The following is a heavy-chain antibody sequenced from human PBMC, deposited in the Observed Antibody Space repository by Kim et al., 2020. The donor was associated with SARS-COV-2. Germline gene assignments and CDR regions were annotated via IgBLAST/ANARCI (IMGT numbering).Heavy chain of an antibody. V-gene: IGHV3-48*02. CDR1: GFTFSSYS. CDR2: ISSSSSTI. Sequence: GGSLRLSCAASGFTFSSYSMNWVRQAPGKGLEWVSYISSSSSTIYYADSVKGRFTISRDNAKNSLYLQMNSLRDEDTAVYYCARDLEYYDSSGYQDYWGQGTLVTVSS. CDR3: ARDLEYYDSSGYQDY. J-gene: IGHJ4*02. D-gene: IGHD3-22*01.